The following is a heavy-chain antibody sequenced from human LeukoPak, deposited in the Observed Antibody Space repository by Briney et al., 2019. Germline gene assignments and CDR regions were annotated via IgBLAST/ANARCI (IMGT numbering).Heavy chain of an antibody. J-gene: IGHJ4*02. D-gene: IGHD3-22*01. V-gene: IGHV3-21*01. CDR3: ARGNDYYDTSGYYY. CDR1: GFTFSYYS. CDR2: ISSSSSYI. Sequence: GGSLRLSCAASGFTFSYYSLNWVRQAPGKGLEWVSFISSSSSYIYYVDSVKGRFIISRDNAKNSLYLQMNSLRAEDTAVYYCARGNDYYDTSGYYYWGQGTLVTVSS.